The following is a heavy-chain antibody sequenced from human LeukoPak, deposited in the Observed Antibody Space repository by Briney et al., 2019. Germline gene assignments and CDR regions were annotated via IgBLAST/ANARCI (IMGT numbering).Heavy chain of an antibody. CDR1: GYSFTSYW. J-gene: IGHJ6*03. CDR2: IYPGDSDT. D-gene: IGHD3-16*01. V-gene: IGHV5-51*01. Sequence: GESLKISCKGSGYSFTSYWIGWVRQMSGKGLEWMGIIYPGDSDTRYSPSFQVQVTISADESISTAYLQWSSLKASDTGMYYCARRSSRLGYYYYMDVWGKGTTVTVSS. CDR3: ARRSSRLGYYYYMDV.